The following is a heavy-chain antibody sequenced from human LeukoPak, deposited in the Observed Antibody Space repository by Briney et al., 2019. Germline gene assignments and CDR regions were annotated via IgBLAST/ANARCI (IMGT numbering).Heavy chain of an antibody. CDR2: ISYDGSNK. J-gene: IGHJ4*02. Sequence: PGGSLRLSCAASGFTFSIYAMNWVRQAPGKGLEWVAVISYDGSNKYYADSVKGRFTISRDNSKNTLYLQMNSLRAEDTAVYYCARDWVFDYWGQGTLVTVSS. V-gene: IGHV3-30-3*01. CDR1: GFTFSIYA. D-gene: IGHD7-27*01. CDR3: ARDWVFDY.